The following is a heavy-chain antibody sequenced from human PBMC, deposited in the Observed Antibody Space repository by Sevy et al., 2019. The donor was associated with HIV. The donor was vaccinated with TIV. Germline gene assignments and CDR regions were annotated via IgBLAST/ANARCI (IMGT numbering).Heavy chain of an antibody. CDR3: ARVPIFDWVGPFDP. J-gene: IGHJ5*02. Sequence: GGSLRLSCAASGFTFSSYEMNWVRQAPGKGLEWVSNIANSGSTRYYSDSVKGRFTISRDNAKNSLYLQMNSLRAEDTAVYYCARVPIFDWVGPFDPWGQGTLVTVSS. CDR2: IANSGSTR. V-gene: IGHV3-48*03. CDR1: GFTFSSYE. D-gene: IGHD3-9*01.